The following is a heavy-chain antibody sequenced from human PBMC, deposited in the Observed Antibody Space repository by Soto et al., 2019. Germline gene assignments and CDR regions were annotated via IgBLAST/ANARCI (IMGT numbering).Heavy chain of an antibody. CDR2: ISGSGGST. CDR1: GFTFSSYA. D-gene: IGHD3-3*01. V-gene: IGHV3-23*01. CDR3: AKSAFGVVISESYYFDY. J-gene: IGHJ4*02. Sequence: GGSLRLSCAASGFTFSSYAMSWVRQAPGKGLEWVSAISGSGGSTYYADSVKGRFTISRDNSKNTLYLQMNSLRVEDTAVYYCAKSAFGVVISESYYFDYWGQGTLVTVSS.